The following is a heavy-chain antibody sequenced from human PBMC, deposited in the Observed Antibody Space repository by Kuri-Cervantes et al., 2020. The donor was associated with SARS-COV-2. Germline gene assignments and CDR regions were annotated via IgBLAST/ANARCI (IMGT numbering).Heavy chain of an antibody. CDR3: ARGRRGVPATVFDY. CDR2: INHSGST. V-gene: IGHV4-34*01. Sequence: ESLKISCAVYGGSFSGYYWSWIRQPPGKGLEWIGEINHSGSTNYNPSLKSRVTISVDTSKNQFSLKLSSVTAADTAVYYCARGRRGVPATVFDYWGQGTLVTDSS. CDR1: GGSFSGYY. J-gene: IGHJ4*02. D-gene: IGHD2-2*01.